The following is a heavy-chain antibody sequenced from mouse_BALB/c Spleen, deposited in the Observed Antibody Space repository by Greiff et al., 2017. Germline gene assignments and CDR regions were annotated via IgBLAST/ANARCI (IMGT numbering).Heavy chain of an antibody. CDR2: ISSGGSYT. CDR1: GFTFSSYA. Sequence: EVHLVESGGDLVKPGGSLKLSCAASGFTFSSYAMSWVRQTPEKRLEWVATISSGGSYTYYPDSVKGRFTISRDNAKNTLYLQMSSLRSEDTAMYYCARRDGGAFDYWGQGTTLTVSA. CDR3: ARRDGGAFDY. J-gene: IGHJ2*01. V-gene: IGHV5-9-3*01.